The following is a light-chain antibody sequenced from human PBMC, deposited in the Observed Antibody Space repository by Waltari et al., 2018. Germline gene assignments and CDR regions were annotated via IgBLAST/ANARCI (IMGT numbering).Light chain of an antibody. CDR2: PAS. J-gene: IGKJ1*01. Sequence: DIQMTQSPSSVSASVGDRVTITCRASLGISRWLGWYQQKPGKAPKLLIYPASSLRSGVPSRFSGSGSGTDFTLTISSLQPEDFATYYCLQANSFPWTFGQGTKV. CDR3: LQANSFPWT. V-gene: IGKV1-12*01. CDR1: LGISRW.